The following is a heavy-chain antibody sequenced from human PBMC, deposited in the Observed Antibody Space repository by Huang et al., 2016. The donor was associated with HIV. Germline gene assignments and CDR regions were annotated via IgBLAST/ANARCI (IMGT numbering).Heavy chain of an antibody. CDR1: GFTFDNFA. CDR2: IGGSGVST. D-gene: IGHD6-6*01. V-gene: IGHV3-23*01. CDR3: AKEARAITSALNWFDS. Sequence: EVHLLELGGGSVQPGGSLRLSCAASGFTFDNFAMNWVRQAPGKGPEWVSGIGGSGVSTHYADSVKGRFTISRDTSKNTVFLPMNSLRAEDTAVYYCAKEARAITSALNWFDSWGPGILVTVSS. J-gene: IGHJ5*01.